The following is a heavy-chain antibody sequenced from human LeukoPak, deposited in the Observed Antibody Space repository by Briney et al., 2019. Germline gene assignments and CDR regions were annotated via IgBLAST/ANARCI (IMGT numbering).Heavy chain of an antibody. Sequence: SETLSLTCTVSGGSISSSSYYWGWIRQPPGKGLEWIGSIYYSGSTYYNPSLKSRVAISVDTSKNQFSLKLSSVTAADTAVYYCARLGGGNSRYYYYYYMDVWGKGTTVTVSS. CDR3: ARLGGGNSRYYYYYYMDV. CDR2: IYYSGST. V-gene: IGHV4-39*01. CDR1: GGSISSSSYY. D-gene: IGHD4-23*01. J-gene: IGHJ6*03.